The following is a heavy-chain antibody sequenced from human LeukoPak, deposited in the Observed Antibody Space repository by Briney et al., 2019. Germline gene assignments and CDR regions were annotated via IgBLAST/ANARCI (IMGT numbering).Heavy chain of an antibody. J-gene: IGHJ4*02. Sequence: ASVNVSCKASGYTFTSYAMNWVRQAPGQGLEWMGWINTNTGNPTYAQGFTGRFVFSLDTSVSTAYLQISSLKAEDTAVYYCARGFVVVPAAMDYFDYWGQGTLVTVSS. CDR2: INTNTGNP. D-gene: IGHD2-2*01. V-gene: IGHV7-4-1*02. CDR1: GYTFTSYA. CDR3: ARGFVVVPAAMDYFDY.